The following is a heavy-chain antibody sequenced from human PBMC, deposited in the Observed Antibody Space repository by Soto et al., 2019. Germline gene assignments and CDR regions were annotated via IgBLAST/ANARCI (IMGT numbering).Heavy chain of an antibody. CDR1: GFTFDDYA. CDR3: AKDRGGSGSYFFDY. J-gene: IGHJ4*02. Sequence: GGSLRLSCAASGFTFDDYAMHWVRQAPGKGLEWVSLISWDGGSTYYADSVKGRFTISSDSSKNSLYLQMNSLRAEDAALYCWAKDRGGSGSYFFDYGGQGTLGTGSS. V-gene: IGHV3-43D*03. CDR2: ISWDGGST. D-gene: IGHD3-10*01.